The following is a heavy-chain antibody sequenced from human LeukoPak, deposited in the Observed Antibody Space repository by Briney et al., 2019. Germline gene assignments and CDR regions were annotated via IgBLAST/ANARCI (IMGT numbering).Heavy chain of an antibody. J-gene: IGHJ3*02. CDR3: ARTGYCSSTSCYPTNAFDI. Sequence: PSETLSLICTVSGGSISSSSYYWGWIRQPPGKGLEWIGSIYYSGSTYYNPSLKSRVTISVDTSKNRFSLKLSSVTAADTAVYYCARTGYCSSTSCYPTNAFDIWGQGTMVTVSS. D-gene: IGHD2-2*01. V-gene: IGHV4-39*01. CDR1: GGSISSSSYY. CDR2: IYYSGST.